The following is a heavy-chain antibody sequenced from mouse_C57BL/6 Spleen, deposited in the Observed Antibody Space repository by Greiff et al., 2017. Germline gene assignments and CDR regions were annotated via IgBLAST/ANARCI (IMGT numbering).Heavy chain of an antibody. Sequence: QVQLQQPGAELVKPGASVKVSCKASGFNFPSQWMHWVKQRPGQGREGIGRIHPSDSDTNYNQKFKGKATLTGDKSSSTAYMQLSSLTSEDSAVYYCAILGGYDEGVDYWGQGTTLTVSS. CDR3: AILGGYDEGVDY. J-gene: IGHJ2*01. CDR1: GFNFPSQW. CDR2: IHPSDSDT. V-gene: IGHV1-74*01. D-gene: IGHD2-2*01.